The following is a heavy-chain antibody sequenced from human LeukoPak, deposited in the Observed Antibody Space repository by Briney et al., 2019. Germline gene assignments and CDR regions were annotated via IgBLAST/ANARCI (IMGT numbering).Heavy chain of an antibody. CDR2: ISSSGSTI. J-gene: IGHJ4*02. Sequence: PGGSLRLSCAASGFTFSSYEMNWVRQAPGKGLEWVSYISSSGSTIYYADSVKGRFTISRDNAKNLLYLQMNSLRAEDTAVYYCARWDARHVLLWFGESYYFDYWGQGTLVTVSS. D-gene: IGHD3-10*01. V-gene: IGHV3-48*03. CDR1: GFTFSSYE. CDR3: ARWDARHVLLWFGESYYFDY.